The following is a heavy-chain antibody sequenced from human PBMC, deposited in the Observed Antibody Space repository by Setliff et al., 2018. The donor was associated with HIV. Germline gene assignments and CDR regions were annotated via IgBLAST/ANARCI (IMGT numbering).Heavy chain of an antibody. J-gene: IGHJ4*02. D-gene: IGHD3-16*02. CDR1: DASIKSNNYY. Sequence: PSETLSLTCSVSDASIKSNNYYWVWIRQTPGKGLEWIGEINHRGLSNFNPSLKSRVSISVDTPRNQFSLKLTSVTAADTAVYYCARDYYDYVWGSYRLFDYWGQGTLVTVSS. CDR3: ARDYYDYVWGSYRLFDY. V-gene: IGHV4-39*07. CDR2: INHRGLS.